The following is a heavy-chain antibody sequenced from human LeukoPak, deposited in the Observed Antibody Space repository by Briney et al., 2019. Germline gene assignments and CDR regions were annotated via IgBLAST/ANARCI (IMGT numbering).Heavy chain of an antibody. Sequence: GGSLRLSCVASGFTFSDAWMSWLRQAPGKGLEWFGRIKSKIDGGTIDYAAPVKGRFTISRDDSRNTLYLQMNSLKTEDTAVYYCTTRRQDGCWGQGTLVTVS. D-gene: IGHD6-25*01. CDR2: IKSKIDGGTI. V-gene: IGHV3-15*01. CDR1: GFTFSDAW. CDR3: TTRRQDGC. J-gene: IGHJ4*02.